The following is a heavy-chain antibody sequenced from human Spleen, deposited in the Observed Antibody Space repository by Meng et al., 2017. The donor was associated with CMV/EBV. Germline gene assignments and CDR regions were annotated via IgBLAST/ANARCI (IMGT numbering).Heavy chain of an antibody. CDR3: ARANARYCSSATCNISPGMDA. Sequence: SETLSLTCTVSGGSVNSDDYYWTWIRQPPGKGLEWIGYISYSGTTRYTPSLKSRFSISLNTSKNQFSLRLSSVTAVDTAVYYCARANARYCSSATCNISPGMDAWSQGTTVTVSS. D-gene: IGHD2-2*02. CDR1: GGSVNSDDYY. J-gene: IGHJ6*02. CDR2: ISYSGTT. V-gene: IGHV4-61*08.